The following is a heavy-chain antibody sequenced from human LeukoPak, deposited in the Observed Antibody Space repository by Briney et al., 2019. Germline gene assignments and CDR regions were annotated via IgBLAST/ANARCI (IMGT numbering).Heavy chain of an antibody. CDR2: IIPIFGTA. Sequence: ASVKVSCKASGYTFNTYGISWVRQAPGQGLEWMGGIIPIFGTANYAQKFQGRVTITADESTSTAYMELSSLRSEDTAVYYCASRYYYDSSGYNEDYFDYWGQGTLVTVSS. J-gene: IGHJ4*02. CDR1: GYTFNTYG. D-gene: IGHD3-22*01. CDR3: ASRYYYDSSGYNEDYFDY. V-gene: IGHV1-69*13.